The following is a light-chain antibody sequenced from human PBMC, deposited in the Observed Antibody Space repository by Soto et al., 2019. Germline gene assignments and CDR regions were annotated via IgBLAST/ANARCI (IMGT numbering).Light chain of an antibody. J-gene: IGKJ4*01. V-gene: IGKV1-5*03. CDR1: QTIGSW. CDR3: QQYSTFPLS. CDR2: KAS. Sequence: DIQMTQSPSTLSASVGDRVTITCRASQTIGSWLAWYQQRPGKAPKVLISKASTLESGVPSRFIGSGSGTEFTLTISSLQPDDFATYSCQQYSTFPLSFGGGTKVEIK.